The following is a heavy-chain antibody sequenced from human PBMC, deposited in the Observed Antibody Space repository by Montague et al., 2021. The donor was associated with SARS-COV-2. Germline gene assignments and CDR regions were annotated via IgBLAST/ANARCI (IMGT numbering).Heavy chain of an antibody. CDR2: MYYSGST. J-gene: IGHJ5*02. CDR3: ARARVVVPTTRNWFDP. D-gene: IGHD2-2*01. V-gene: IGHV4-59*12. CDR1: GGSTSSYY. Sequence: SETLSLTCTVSGGSTSSYYWSWIRQPPGKGLEWIGYMYYSGSTNYNPSLKSRVTLSVDTSKNQFSLKLSSVTAADTAMYYCARARVVVPTTRNWFDPWGQGTLVTVSS.